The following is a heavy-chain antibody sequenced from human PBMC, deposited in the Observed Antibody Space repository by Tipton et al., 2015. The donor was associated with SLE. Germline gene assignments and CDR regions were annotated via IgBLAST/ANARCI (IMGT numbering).Heavy chain of an antibody. V-gene: IGHV4-34*01. J-gene: IGHJ4*02. CDR2: INHSGST. Sequence: LRLSCSASGFTFSSYGMHWVRQAPGKGLEWIGEINHSGSTNYNPSLKSRVTISVDTSKNQFSLKLSSVTAADTAVYYCARGRFGYDSSGLGGPFDYWGQGTLVTVSS. D-gene: IGHD3-22*01. CDR3: ARGRFGYDSSGLGGPFDY. CDR1: GFTFSSYG.